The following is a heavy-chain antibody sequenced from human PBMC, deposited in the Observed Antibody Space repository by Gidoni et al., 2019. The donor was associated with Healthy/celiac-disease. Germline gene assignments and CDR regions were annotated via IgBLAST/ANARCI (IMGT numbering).Heavy chain of an antibody. CDR3: ARGTREDIVVVPAGDLDY. D-gene: IGHD2-2*01. Sequence: EVQLVESGGGLVQPGGSLSLSCAASGFTFSSYWMHWVRKAPGKGLVLVSRINSDGSSTSYADSVKGRFTISRDNAKNTLYLQMNSLRAEDTAVYYCARGTREDIVVVPAGDLDYWGQGTLVTVSS. CDR1: GFTFSSYW. J-gene: IGHJ4*02. CDR2: INSDGSST. V-gene: IGHV3-74*01.